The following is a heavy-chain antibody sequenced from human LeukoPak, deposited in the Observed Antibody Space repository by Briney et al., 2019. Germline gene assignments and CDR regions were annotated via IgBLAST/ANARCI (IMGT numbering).Heavy chain of an antibody. CDR3: AKPYYYDSSDTGSYFDY. J-gene: IGHJ4*02. Sequence: GGSLRLSCAASGFTFSSYWMSWVRQAPGKGLEWVSAISGSGGSTYYADSVKGRFTISRDNSKNTLYLQMNSLRAEDTAVYYCAKPYYYDSSDTGSYFDYWGQGTLVTVSS. V-gene: IGHV3-23*01. CDR1: GFTFSSYW. CDR2: ISGSGGST. D-gene: IGHD3-22*01.